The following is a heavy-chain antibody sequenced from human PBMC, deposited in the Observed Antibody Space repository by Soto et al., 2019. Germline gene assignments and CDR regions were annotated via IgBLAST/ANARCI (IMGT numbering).Heavy chain of an antibody. CDR3: AKHGHRVITFGGPTISYYYYGMDV. J-gene: IGHJ6*02. D-gene: IGHD3-16*01. V-gene: IGHV3-23*01. CDR1: GFTFSSYA. CDR2: ISGSGGST. Sequence: GGSLRLSCAASGFTFSSYAMSWVRQAPGKGLEWVSAISGSGGSTYYADSVKGRFTISRDNSKNTLYLQMNSLRAEDTAVYYCAKHGHRVITFGGPTISYYYYGMDVWGQGTTVTVSS.